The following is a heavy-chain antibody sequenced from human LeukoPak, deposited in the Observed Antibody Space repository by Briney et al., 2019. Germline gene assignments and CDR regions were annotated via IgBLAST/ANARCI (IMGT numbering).Heavy chain of an antibody. CDR3: ARRCYDILTGYCPFDY. CDR1: GYSFTSYW. Sequence: PGESLQISCKGSGYSFTSYWIGWVRQVPGKGLEWMGIIYPGDSDTRYSPSFQGQVTISADKSISTAYLQWSSLKASDTAMYYCARRCYDILTGYCPFDYWGQGTLVTVSS. CDR2: IYPGDSDT. D-gene: IGHD3-9*01. J-gene: IGHJ4*02. V-gene: IGHV5-51*01.